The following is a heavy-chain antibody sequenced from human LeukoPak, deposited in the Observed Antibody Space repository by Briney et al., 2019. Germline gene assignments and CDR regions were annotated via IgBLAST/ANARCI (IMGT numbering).Heavy chain of an antibody. J-gene: IGHJ3*02. CDR1: GFTVSSNS. D-gene: IGHD1-26*01. CDR2: ISGSGT. Sequence: PGGSLRLSCTVSGFTVSSNSMSWVRQAPGKGLEWLSGISGSGTYYADSVKGRFTISRDNSKNTLYLQMNSLRAEDTAIYYCANKGRGVFGDRAFDIWGQGTMVTVSS. V-gene: IGHV3-53*01. CDR3: ANKGRGVFGDRAFDI.